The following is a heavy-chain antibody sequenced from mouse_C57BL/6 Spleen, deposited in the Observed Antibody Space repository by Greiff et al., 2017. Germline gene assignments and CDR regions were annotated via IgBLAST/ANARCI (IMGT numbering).Heavy chain of an antibody. Sequence: QVQLQQSGAELARPGASVKLSCKASGYTFTSYGISWVKQRTGQGLEWIGEIYPRSGNTYYNEKFKGKATLTADKSSSTAYMELRSLTSEDSAVYFCARSLYYDYDVGAMDYWGQGTSVTVSS. CDR1: GYTFTSYG. CDR2: IYPRSGNT. CDR3: ARSLYYDYDVGAMDY. J-gene: IGHJ4*01. V-gene: IGHV1-81*01. D-gene: IGHD2-4*01.